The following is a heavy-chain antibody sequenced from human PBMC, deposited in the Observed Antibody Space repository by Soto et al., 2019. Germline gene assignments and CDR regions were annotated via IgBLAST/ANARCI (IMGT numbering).Heavy chain of an antibody. CDR3: TTEHVLRYFDWLSPMDY. D-gene: IGHD3-9*01. Sequence: GESLKISCAASGFTFSNAWMNWVRQAPGKGLEWVGRIKSKTDGGTTDYAAPVKGRFTISRDDSKNTLYLQMNSLKTEDTAVYYCTTEHVLRYFDWLSPMDYWGQGTLVTVSS. CDR1: GFTFSNAW. CDR2: IKSKTDGGTT. J-gene: IGHJ4*02. V-gene: IGHV3-15*07.